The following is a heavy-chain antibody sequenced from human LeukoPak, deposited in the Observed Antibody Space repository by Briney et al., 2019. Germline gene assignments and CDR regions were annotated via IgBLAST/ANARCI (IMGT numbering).Heavy chain of an antibody. CDR3: ARGGRLYYDSSGDIRPHGDAFDT. CDR2: IYSGGST. V-gene: IGHV3-66*01. CDR1: GFTVSSNY. Sequence: GGSLRLSCAASGFTVSSNYMSWVRQAPGKGLEWVSVIYSGGSTYYSDSVKCRFTISRDNSKNTLYLQLNSLRADDTAVYYCARGGRLYYDSSGDIRPHGDAFDTWGRGTMVTVSS. D-gene: IGHD3-22*01. J-gene: IGHJ3*02.